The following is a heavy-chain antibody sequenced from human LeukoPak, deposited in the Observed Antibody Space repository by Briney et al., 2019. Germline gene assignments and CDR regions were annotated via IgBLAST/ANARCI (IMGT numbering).Heavy chain of an antibody. J-gene: IGHJ4*02. V-gene: IGHV3-33*01. CDR3: ARRLVGSIDY. CDR2: IWFDGSNK. D-gene: IGHD6-19*01. Sequence: GGSLRLSCAASGFTFNNYGMYWVRQAPGKGPEWVAVIWFDGSNKYYADSVKGRFTISRDNSKNTLYLQMNSLRVEDTAVYYCARRLVGSIDYWGQGTLVTVSS. CDR1: GFTFNNYG.